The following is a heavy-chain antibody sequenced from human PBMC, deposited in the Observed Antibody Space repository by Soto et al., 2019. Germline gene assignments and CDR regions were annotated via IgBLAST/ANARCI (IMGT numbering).Heavy chain of an antibody. CDR3: ARELSNYYGSGSYSLFDY. Sequence: VQLVESGGGLVQPGGSLRLSCAASGFTFSSYWMSWVRQAPGKGLEWVANIKQDGSEKYYVDSVKGRFTISRDNAKNSLYLQMNSLRAEDTAVYYCARELSNYYGSGSYSLFDYWGQGTLVTVSS. J-gene: IGHJ4*02. D-gene: IGHD3-10*01. V-gene: IGHV3-7*01. CDR2: IKQDGSEK. CDR1: GFTFSSYW.